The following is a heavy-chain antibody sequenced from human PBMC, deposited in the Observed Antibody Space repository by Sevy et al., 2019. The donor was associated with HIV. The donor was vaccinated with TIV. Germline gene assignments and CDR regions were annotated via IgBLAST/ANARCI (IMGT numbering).Heavy chain of an antibody. V-gene: IGHV3-64*01. CDR3: ARDWAYFDY. Sequence: GGSLRLSCTASGFTFKNYAMHWVRQAPGKGLEYVSAISSNGDSTYYANSVKGRFIISRDNSKNTLYLQMGSLTAEDMAIYYCARDWAYFDYWGQRTLVTVSS. CDR1: GFTFKNYA. CDR2: ISSNGDST. J-gene: IGHJ4*02. D-gene: IGHD3-16*01.